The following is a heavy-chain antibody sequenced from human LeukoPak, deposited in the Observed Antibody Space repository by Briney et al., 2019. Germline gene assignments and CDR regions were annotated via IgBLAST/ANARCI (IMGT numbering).Heavy chain of an antibody. J-gene: IGHJ3*02. CDR2: ISYDGSTK. CDR3: AKGTHYYDSSGYWGAFDI. Sequence: GRSLRLSCAASGFTFSRYGMHWVRQAPGKGLDWVAVISYDGSTKYYADSVKGRFAISRDNSKNTLYLQMNSLRAEDTAVYYCAKGTHYYDSSGYWGAFDIWGQGTMVTVSS. V-gene: IGHV3-30*18. CDR1: GFTFSRYG. D-gene: IGHD3-22*01.